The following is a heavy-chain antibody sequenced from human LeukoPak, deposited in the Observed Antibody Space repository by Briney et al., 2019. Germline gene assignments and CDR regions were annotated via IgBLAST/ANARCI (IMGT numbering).Heavy chain of an antibody. CDR2: INPNSGGT. J-gene: IGHJ4*02. CDR3: ASTRRDSSGYHDY. CDR1: GYTFTSHY. V-gene: IGHV1-2*02. Sequence: WASVKVSCKSSGYTFTSHYMHWVRQAPGQGLEWMGWINPNSGGTNYAQKFQGRVTMTRDTSISTAYMELSRLRSDDTAVYYCASTRRDSSGYHDYWGQGTLVTVSS. D-gene: IGHD3-22*01.